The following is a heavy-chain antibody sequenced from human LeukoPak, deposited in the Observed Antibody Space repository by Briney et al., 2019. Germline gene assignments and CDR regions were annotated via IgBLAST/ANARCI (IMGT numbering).Heavy chain of an antibody. CDR1: GGSISSGGYC. D-gene: IGHD6-19*01. CDR2: IYYSGST. J-gene: IGHJ4*02. Sequence: SETLSLTCTVSGGSISSGGYCWSWIRQHPGKGLEWIGYIYYSGSTYYNPSLKSRVTISVDTSKNQFSLKLSSVTAADTAVYYCARGRSSGWSYYFDYWGQGTLVTVSS. V-gene: IGHV4-31*03. CDR3: ARGRSSGWSYYFDY.